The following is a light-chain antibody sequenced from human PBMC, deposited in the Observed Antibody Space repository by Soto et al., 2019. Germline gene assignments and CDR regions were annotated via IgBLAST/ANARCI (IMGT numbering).Light chain of an antibody. Sequence: EIVMTQSPATLSVSPGERATLSCRASQSVISNLALYQQKPGQAPRLLIYGASTRATGIPARFSGSGSGTEFTLTISSLQSEDFAVYYCQQYNNWPLAVGQGTRLEIK. J-gene: IGKJ5*01. CDR2: GAS. CDR3: QQYNNWPLA. CDR1: QSVISN. V-gene: IGKV3-15*01.